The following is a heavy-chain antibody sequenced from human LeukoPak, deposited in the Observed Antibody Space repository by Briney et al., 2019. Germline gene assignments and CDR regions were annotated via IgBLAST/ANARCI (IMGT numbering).Heavy chain of an antibody. V-gene: IGHV1-69*13. Sequence: ASVKVSCKASGGTFSSYAISWVRQAPGQGLEWMGGVIPIFGTANYAQKFQGRVTITADESTSTAYMELSSLRSEDTAVYYCASPVVTRRGSEGYWGQGTLVTVSS. CDR2: VIPIFGTA. J-gene: IGHJ4*02. CDR1: GGTFSSYA. CDR3: ASPVVTRRGSEGY. D-gene: IGHD4-23*01.